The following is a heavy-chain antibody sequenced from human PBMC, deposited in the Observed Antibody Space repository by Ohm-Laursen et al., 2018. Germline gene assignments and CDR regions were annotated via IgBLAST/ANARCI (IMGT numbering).Heavy chain of an antibody. V-gene: IGHV4-31*03. CDR3: ARGLYTPGAFDI. D-gene: IGHD3-16*01. Sequence: TLSLTCPVSGGSISSGGYYWSWIRQHPGKGLEWIGYIYYSGSTYYNPSLKSRVTISVDTSKNQFSLKLSSVTAADTAVYYCARGLYTPGAFDIWGQGTMVTVSS. CDR2: IYYSGST. J-gene: IGHJ3*02. CDR1: GGSISSGGYY.